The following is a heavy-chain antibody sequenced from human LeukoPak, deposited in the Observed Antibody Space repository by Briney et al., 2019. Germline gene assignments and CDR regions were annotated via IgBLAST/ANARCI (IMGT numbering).Heavy chain of an antibody. CDR3: ASRRAVAAYYYYYMDV. J-gene: IGHJ6*03. CDR1: GGSISSSSYY. V-gene: IGHV4-39*01. CDR2: IYYSGST. D-gene: IGHD6-19*01. Sequence: PSETLSLTCTVSGGSISSSSYYWGWIRQPPGKGLEWIGSIYYSGSTYYNPSLKSRVTISVDTPKNQFSLKLSSVTAADTAVYYCASRRAVAAYYYYYMDVWGKGTTVTVSS.